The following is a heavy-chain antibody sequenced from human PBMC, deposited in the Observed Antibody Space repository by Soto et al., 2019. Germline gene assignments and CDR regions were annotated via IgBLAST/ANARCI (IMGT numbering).Heavy chain of an antibody. CDR1: GGTFSSYA. CDR2: IIPIFGTA. J-gene: IGHJ6*02. CDR3: ARAARYCSSTSCYSGDGMDV. D-gene: IGHD2-2*01. V-gene: IGHV1-69*01. Sequence: QVQLVQSGAEVQKPGSSVKVSCKASGGTFSSYAISWVRQAPGQGLEWMGGIIPIFGTANYAQKFQGRVTITADECTSTAYMELSSLRSEDTAVYSCARAARYCSSTSCYSGDGMDVWGQGTTVTVSS.